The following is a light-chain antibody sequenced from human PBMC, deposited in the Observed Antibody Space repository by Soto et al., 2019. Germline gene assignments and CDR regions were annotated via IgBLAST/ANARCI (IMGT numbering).Light chain of an antibody. CDR3: AAWDDSLNGPV. Sequence: QSVLIQPPSASGTPGQRVTISCSASSSNIGSNTVNWYQQLPGTAPQLLIYSDKYRPSGCTDRLFGSKSGASASLAIRWRQSEDEADFYCAAWDDSLNGPVFGTGTKLTVL. V-gene: IGLV1-44*01. CDR2: SDK. CDR1: SSNIGSNT. J-gene: IGLJ1*01.